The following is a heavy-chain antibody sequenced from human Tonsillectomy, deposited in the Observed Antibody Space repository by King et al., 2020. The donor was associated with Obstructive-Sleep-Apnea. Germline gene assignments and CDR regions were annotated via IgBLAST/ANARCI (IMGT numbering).Heavy chain of an antibody. CDR2: IYPGDSDT. J-gene: IGHJ1*01. D-gene: IGHD6-13*01. Sequence: QLVQSGAEVKKPGESLKISCKGSGYSFSNYWIGWVRQMPGKGLEWMGIIYPGDSDTTYSPSFQGQVTISADKSISTAYLQWRNLKATDTAIYYCARSFCSIWFSSEYFQLWGQGTLVTVSS. CDR1: GYSFSNYW. CDR3: ARSFCSIWFSSEYFQL. V-gene: IGHV5-51*01.